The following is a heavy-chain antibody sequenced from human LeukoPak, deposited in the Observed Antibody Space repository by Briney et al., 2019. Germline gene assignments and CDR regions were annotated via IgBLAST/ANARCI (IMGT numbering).Heavy chain of an antibody. CDR3: AKKAQYNGNYPLDY. CDR2: TSDRGDYT. CDR1: GFTFTSYS. Sequence: GGSLRLSCAASGFTFTSYSMSWVRQAPGKGLEWVSGTSDRGDYTYYADSVKGRFAISRDNSKNTLYLQMNSLRAEDTALYFCAKKAQYNGNYPLDYWGQGTLVTVSS. D-gene: IGHD1-26*01. J-gene: IGHJ4*02. V-gene: IGHV3-23*01.